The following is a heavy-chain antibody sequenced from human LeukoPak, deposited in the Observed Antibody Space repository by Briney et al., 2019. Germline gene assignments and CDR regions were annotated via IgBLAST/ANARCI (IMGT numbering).Heavy chain of an antibody. CDR3: AREGGFYRPLDY. CDR2: IYYSGST. CDR1: GGSISSYY. Sequence: PSETLSLTCTVSGGSISSYYWSWIRQPPGKGLEWIGYIYYSGSTNYNPSLKSRVTISVDTSKNQFSLKLTSVTAADAAVYYCAREGGFYRPLDYSGQGTLVTVSS. V-gene: IGHV4-59*12. D-gene: IGHD3-3*01. J-gene: IGHJ4*02.